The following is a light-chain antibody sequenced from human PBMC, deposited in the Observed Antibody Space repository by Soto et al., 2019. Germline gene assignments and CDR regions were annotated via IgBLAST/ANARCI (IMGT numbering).Light chain of an antibody. CDR3: QQRNFWPLS. Sequence: EVVMTQSPVNLSVSPGERATLSCRASQSIGSYLAWYQQKPGQAPRLLIYDASNRATGIPARFSGSGSETEFTLTIDSLEPEDSAVYYCQQRNFWPLSFGPGTRVEIK. CDR2: DAS. CDR1: QSIGSY. V-gene: IGKV3-11*01. J-gene: IGKJ3*01.